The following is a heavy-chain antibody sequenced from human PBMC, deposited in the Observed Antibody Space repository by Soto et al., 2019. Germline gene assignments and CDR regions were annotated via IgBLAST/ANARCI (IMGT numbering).Heavy chain of an antibody. Sequence: QVQLVESGGGVVQPGRSLRLSCAASGFTFSSYGMHWVRQAPGKGLEWVAVIWYDGSNKYYADSVKGRFTISRDNSKNTLYLQMNSLRGEDTAVYYCARAHYYGSENDAFDIWGQGTMVTVSS. CDR2: IWYDGSNK. CDR3: ARAHYYGSENDAFDI. V-gene: IGHV3-33*01. CDR1: GFTFSSYG. D-gene: IGHD3-10*01. J-gene: IGHJ3*02.